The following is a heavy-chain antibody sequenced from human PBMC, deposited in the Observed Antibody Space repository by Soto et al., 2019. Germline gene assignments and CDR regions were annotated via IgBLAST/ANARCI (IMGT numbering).Heavy chain of an antibody. CDR2: ISSSSSYI. V-gene: IGHV3-21*01. D-gene: IGHD3-22*01. CDR3: ASSDYYDSSGYYQGWFDP. Sequence: EVQLVESGGGLVKPGGSLRLSCAASGFTFSSYSMNWVRQAPGKGLEWVSSISSSSSYIYYADSVKGRFTISSDNALNSLYLQMNSLRAEDTAVYYCASSDYYDSSGYYQGWFDPWGQETLVTVSS. CDR1: GFTFSSYS. J-gene: IGHJ5*02.